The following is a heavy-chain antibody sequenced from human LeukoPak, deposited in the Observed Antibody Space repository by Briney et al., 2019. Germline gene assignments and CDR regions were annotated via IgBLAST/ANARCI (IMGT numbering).Heavy chain of an antibody. CDR2: ISGSGGST. V-gene: IGHV3-23*01. J-gene: IGHJ4*02. CDR1: GFTFYSYA. Sequence: GGSLRLSCAASGFTFYSYAMTWVRQAPGKGLEWVSAISGSGGSTYYADSVKGRFTISRGNSKNTLYLQMSSLRAEDTALYYCAKYNSDWYDDYWGQGTLVTVSS. D-gene: IGHD6-19*01. CDR3: AKYNSDWYDDY.